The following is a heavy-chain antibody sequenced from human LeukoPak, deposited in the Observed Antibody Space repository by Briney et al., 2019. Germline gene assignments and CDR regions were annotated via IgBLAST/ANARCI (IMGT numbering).Heavy chain of an antibody. CDR2: ISSSSSTI. D-gene: IGHD3-22*01. V-gene: IGHV3-48*01. CDR3: ARGPDYYDSSGYAFDI. Sequence: GGSLRLSCAASGFTFSSYSMNWVRQAPGKGLEWVSSISSSSSTIYYADSVKGRFTISRDNAKNSLYLQMNSLRAEDTAVYYCARGPDYYDSSGYAFDIWGQGTMVTVSS. J-gene: IGHJ3*02. CDR1: GFTFSSYS.